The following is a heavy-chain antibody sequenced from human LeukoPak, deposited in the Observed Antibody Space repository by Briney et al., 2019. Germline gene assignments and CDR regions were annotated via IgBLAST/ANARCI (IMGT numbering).Heavy chain of an antibody. CDR2: IKQDGSEK. V-gene: IGHV3-7*03. CDR3: ARVWAGYYYDSSGYIDY. Sequence: GGSLRLSCAASGFTFSSYWMSWVRQAPGKGLEWVANIKQDGSEKYYVDSVKGRFTISRDNAKNSLYLQMNSLRAEDTAVYNCARVWAGYYYDSSGYIDYWGQGTLVTVSS. J-gene: IGHJ4*02. CDR1: GFTFSSYW. D-gene: IGHD3-22*01.